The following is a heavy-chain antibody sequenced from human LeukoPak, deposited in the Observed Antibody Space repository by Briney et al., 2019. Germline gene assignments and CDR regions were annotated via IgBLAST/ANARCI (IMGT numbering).Heavy chain of an antibody. D-gene: IGHD2-2*01. CDR1: GYSFTSYW. V-gene: IGHV5-51*01. J-gene: IGHJ4*02. CDR3: ARLETDCSSTSCPFDY. CDR2: IYPGDSDT. Sequence: GESLKISCQGSGYSFTSYWIGWVRQMPGKGLEWMGIIYPGDSDTRYSPSFQGQVTISAAKSISTAYLQWSSLKASDTAMYYCARLETDCSSTSCPFDYWGQGTLVTVSS.